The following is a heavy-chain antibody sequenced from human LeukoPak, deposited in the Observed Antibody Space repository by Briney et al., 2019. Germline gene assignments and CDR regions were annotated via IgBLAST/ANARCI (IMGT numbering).Heavy chain of an antibody. CDR1: GFTFSSYS. J-gene: IGHJ4*02. CDR2: ISSSSTI. Sequence: PGGSLRLSCAASGFTFSSYSMNWVRQAPGKGLEWVSYISSSSTIYYADSVKGRFTISRDNAKNSLYLQMNSLRAEDTAVYYCTADIPGLGFPVDYWGQGALVTVSS. V-gene: IGHV3-48*04. D-gene: IGHD3/OR15-3a*01. CDR3: TADIPGLGFPVDY.